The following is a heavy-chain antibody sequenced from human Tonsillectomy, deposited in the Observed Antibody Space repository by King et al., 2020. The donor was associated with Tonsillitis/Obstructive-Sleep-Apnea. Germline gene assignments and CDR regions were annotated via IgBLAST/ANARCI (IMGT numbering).Heavy chain of an antibody. Sequence: QLVESGGGLVQPGGSLRLSCAASGFTFSSYGMTWVRQAPGKGLEWVSAISGSGGSTHYADSVKGRFTISRDNSRNTLYLQMNSLGADDTAVYNCAKTPYEDYYYYMDVWGKGTTVTVSS. CDR2: ISGSGGST. CDR1: GFTFSSYG. J-gene: IGHJ6*03. V-gene: IGHV3-23*04. CDR3: AKTPYEDYYYYMDV. D-gene: IGHD5-12*01.